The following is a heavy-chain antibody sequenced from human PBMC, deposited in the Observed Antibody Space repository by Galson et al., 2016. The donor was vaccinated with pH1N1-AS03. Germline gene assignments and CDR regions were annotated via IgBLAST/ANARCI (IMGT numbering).Heavy chain of an antibody. CDR1: GFTFSSSW. Sequence: SLRLSCAASGFTFSSSWMSWVHQAPGKGLEWVANIRQNGSDKYYVDSVRGRFTISRDNAKNSLYLQMNSLRAEDTAVYYCVKGGTNFDSWGQGTLVTVSS. J-gene: IGHJ4*02. D-gene: IGHD1-26*01. CDR3: VKGGTNFDS. V-gene: IGHV3-7*01. CDR2: IRQNGSDK.